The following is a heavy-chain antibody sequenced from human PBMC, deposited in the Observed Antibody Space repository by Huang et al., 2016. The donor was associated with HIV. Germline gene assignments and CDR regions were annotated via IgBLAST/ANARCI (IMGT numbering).Heavy chain of an antibody. V-gene: IGHV4-59*02. CDR2: VYDSWTT. J-gene: IGHJ5*02. D-gene: IGHD6-19*01. Sequence: QVRLQESGPGLVKPSETMSLSCTVSGDSVSSHYWGGIRHPPGKGIEWIGTVYDSWTTKYNPRLKSLITIAVEPSKNGFSLNSTSVSAADTAMYFCVRDQGRLAVGGIDNWFDPWGQGALVTVSS. CDR1: GDSVSSHY. CDR3: VRDQGRLAVGGIDNWFDP.